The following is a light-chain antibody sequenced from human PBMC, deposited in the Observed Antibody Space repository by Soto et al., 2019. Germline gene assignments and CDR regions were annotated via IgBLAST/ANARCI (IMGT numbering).Light chain of an antibody. V-gene: IGKV3-20*01. CDR3: QQYNNWPPYT. CDR2: GAS. CDR1: QSVSSSY. J-gene: IGKJ2*01. Sequence: EIVLTQSPGTLSLSPGERATLSCRASQSVSSSYLAWYQQKPGQAPRLLIYGASSRVTGIPDRFSGSGSGTDFTLTISRLEPEDFAVYYCQQYNNWPPYTFGQGTKLEIK.